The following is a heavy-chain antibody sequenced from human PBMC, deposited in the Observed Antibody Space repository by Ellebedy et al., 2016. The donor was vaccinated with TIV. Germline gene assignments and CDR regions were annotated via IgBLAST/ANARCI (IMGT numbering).Heavy chain of an antibody. V-gene: IGHV4-59*08. CDR1: GGSISSYY. CDR3: ARRLGSSWYLYYYYGMDV. Sequence: SETLSLTXTVSGGSISSYYWSWIRQPPGKGLEWIGYIYYSGSTNYNPSLKSRVTISVDTSKNQFSLKLSSVTAADTAVYYCARRLGSSWYLYYYYGMDVWGQGTTVTVSS. CDR2: IYYSGST. D-gene: IGHD6-13*01. J-gene: IGHJ6*02.